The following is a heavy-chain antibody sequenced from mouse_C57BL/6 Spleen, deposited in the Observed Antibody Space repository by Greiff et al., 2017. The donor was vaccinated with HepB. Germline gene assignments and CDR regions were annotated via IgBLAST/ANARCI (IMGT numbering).Heavy chain of an antibody. Sequence: EVKLMESGGGLVQPGGSMKLSCVASGFTFSNYWMNWVRQSPEKGLEWVAQIRLKSDNYEKHYAESVKGRFTISRDDSKSSVYLQMNNLRAEDTGMYYCTTTVVYYYAMDYWGQGTSVTVSS. V-gene: IGHV6-3*01. D-gene: IGHD1-1*01. J-gene: IGHJ4*01. CDR3: TTTVVYYYAMDY. CDR1: GFTFSNYW. CDR2: IRLKSDNYEK.